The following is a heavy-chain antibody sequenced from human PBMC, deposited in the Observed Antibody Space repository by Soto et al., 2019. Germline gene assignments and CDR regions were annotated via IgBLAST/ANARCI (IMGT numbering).Heavy chain of an antibody. Sequence: SETLSLTCTVSGGSISSGGYYWSWIRQHPGKGLEWIGYIYYSGSTYYNPSLKSRVTISVDTSKNQFSLKLSSVTAADTAVYYCARVEYSSRGGWFDPWGQGTLVTVS. CDR2: IYYSGST. J-gene: IGHJ5*02. D-gene: IGHD6-6*01. V-gene: IGHV4-31*03. CDR3: ARVEYSSRGGWFDP. CDR1: GGSISSGGYY.